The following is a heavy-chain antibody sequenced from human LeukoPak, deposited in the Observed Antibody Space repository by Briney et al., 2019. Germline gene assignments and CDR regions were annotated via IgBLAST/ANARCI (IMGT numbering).Heavy chain of an antibody. CDR2: ISYDGSNK. CDR3: ARTGYNYGTPLND. Sequence: PGRSVRLSCAASGFTFSSYGMHWVRQAPGKGLEWVAVISYDGSNKYYADSVKGRFTISRDNSKNTLYLQMNSLRAEDTAVYYCARTGYNYGTPLNDWGQGTLVTVSS. CDR1: GFTFSSYG. V-gene: IGHV3-30*03. J-gene: IGHJ4*02. D-gene: IGHD5-18*01.